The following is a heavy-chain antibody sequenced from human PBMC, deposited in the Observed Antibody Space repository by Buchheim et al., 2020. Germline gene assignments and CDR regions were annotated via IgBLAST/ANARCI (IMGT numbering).Heavy chain of an antibody. D-gene: IGHD3-9*01. CDR3: ANAGSTILTGSTGYFDY. CDR1: GFTFSSYA. V-gene: IGHV3-23*01. J-gene: IGHJ4*02. CDR2: ISGSGGST. Sequence: EVQLLESGGGLVQPGGSLRLSCAASGFTFSSYAMSWVRQAPGKGLEWVSAISGSGGSTYYADSVKGRFTISRGNSKNTLYLQMNSLRAEDTAVYYCANAGSTILTGSTGYFDYWGQGTL.